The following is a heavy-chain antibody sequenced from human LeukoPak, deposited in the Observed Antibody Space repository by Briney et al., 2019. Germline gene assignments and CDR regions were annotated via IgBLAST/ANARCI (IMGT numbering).Heavy chain of an antibody. CDR1: GGSISSSSYY. D-gene: IGHD3-10*01. Sequence: SETLSLTCTVSGGSISSSSYYWGWIRQPPGKGLEWIGSIYYSGSTYYNPSLKSRVTISVDTSKNQFSLKLSSVTAADTAVYYCARQGITMVLSIWGQGTMVTASS. CDR2: IYYSGST. J-gene: IGHJ3*02. CDR3: ARQGITMVLSI. V-gene: IGHV4-39*01.